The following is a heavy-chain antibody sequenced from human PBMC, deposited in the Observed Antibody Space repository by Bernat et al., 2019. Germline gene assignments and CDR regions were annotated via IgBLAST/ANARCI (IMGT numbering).Heavy chain of an antibody. CDR1: GFTFSSYG. Sequence: QVQLVESGGGVVQPGRSLRLSCAASGFTFSSYGMHWVRQAPGKGLEWVEVISYDGSNKYYAESVKRRFTISRDNSKNTLYLQMNSLRAEDTAVYYWAKTVESGSLDYWGQGTLVTVSS. D-gene: IGHD1-26*01. J-gene: IGHJ4*02. CDR3: AKTVESGSLDY. CDR2: ISYDGSNK. V-gene: IGHV3-30*18.